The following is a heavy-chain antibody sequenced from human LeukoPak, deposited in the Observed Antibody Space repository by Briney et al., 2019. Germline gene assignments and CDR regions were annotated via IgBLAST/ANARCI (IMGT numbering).Heavy chain of an antibody. V-gene: IGHV3-23*01. Sequence: PGGSLRLSCAASGFTFSSYAMSWVRQAPGKGLEWVSAISGSGGSTYYADSVKGRFTISRDNSRNTLYLQMSSLRAEDTAVYYCAKGAAYYYYSMDVWGKGTTVTVSS. D-gene: IGHD2-15*01. CDR1: GFTFSSYA. CDR3: AKGAAYYYYSMDV. CDR2: ISGSGGST. J-gene: IGHJ6*04.